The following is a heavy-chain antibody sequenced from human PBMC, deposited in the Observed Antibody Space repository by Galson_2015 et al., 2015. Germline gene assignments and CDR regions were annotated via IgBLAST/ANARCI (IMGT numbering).Heavy chain of an antibody. CDR2: INTNTGNP. V-gene: IGHV7-4-1*02. J-gene: IGHJ6*02. Sequence: SVKVSCKASGYTFTSYAMNWVRQAPGQGLEWMGWINTNTGNPTYAQGFTGRFVFSLDTSVSTAYLQISSLKAEDTAVYYCARESDARYYYGMDVRGQGTTVTVSS. CDR3: ARESDARYYYGMDV. CDR1: GYTFTSYA.